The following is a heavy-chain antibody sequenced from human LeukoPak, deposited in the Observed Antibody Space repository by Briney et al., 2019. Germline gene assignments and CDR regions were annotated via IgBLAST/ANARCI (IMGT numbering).Heavy chain of an antibody. V-gene: IGHV3-30-3*01. CDR3: ARVSIAARPRDYFDY. D-gene: IGHD6-6*01. CDR1: GFTFSSYA. J-gene: IGHJ4*02. CDR2: ISYDGSNK. Sequence: GGSLRLSCAASGFTFSSYAMHWVRQASGKGLEWVAVISYDGSNKYYADSVKGRFTISRDNSKNTLYLQMNSLRAEDTAVYYCARVSIAARPRDYFDYWGQGTLVTVSS.